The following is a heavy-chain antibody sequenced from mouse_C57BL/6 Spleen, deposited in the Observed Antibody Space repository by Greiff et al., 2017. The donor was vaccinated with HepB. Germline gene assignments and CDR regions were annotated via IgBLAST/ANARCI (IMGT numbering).Heavy chain of an antibody. Sequence: QVQLKESGAELVRPGTSVKVSCKASGYAFTNYLIEWVKQRPGQGLEWIGVINPGSGGTNYNEKFKGKATLTADKSSSTAYMQLSSLTSEDSAVYFCARSVVATGDYAMDYWGQGTSVTVSS. J-gene: IGHJ4*01. D-gene: IGHD1-1*01. V-gene: IGHV1-54*01. CDR1: GYAFTNYL. CDR2: INPGSGGT. CDR3: ARSVVATGDYAMDY.